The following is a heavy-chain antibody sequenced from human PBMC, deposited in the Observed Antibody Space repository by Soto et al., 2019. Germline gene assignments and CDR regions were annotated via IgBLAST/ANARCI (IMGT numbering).Heavy chain of an antibody. V-gene: IGHV3-23*04. D-gene: IGHD3-10*01. Sequence: EVQLVESGGGVVQPGRSLRLSCAASGFTFSSYGMHWVRQAPGKGLEWVSGVSGSGDSGTGDRTYYADPVKGRFTISRDNSKNTLYLQMNSLRVEDTAVYYCAKDEKGVIADYFDCWGQGTLVTVSS. CDR2: VSGSGDSGTGDRT. CDR1: GFTFSSYG. CDR3: AKDEKGVIADYFDC. J-gene: IGHJ4*02.